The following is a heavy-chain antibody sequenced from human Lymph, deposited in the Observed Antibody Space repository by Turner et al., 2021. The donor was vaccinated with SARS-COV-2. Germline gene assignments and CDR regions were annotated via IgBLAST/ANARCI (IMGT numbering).Heavy chain of an antibody. CDR2: IHHSGNN. CDR1: GGSISSSNW. Sequence: QVQLQESGPGLVTPSWTLSLTCSVSGGSISSSNWWSWVRQPPGKGLEWIGEIHHSGNNNYNPSLKSRVTISGDKAKNQFSRKLSAVTAADTALYYCATKYCSGGSCSYVDYWGQGTMVTVSS. CDR3: ATKYCSGGSCSYVDY. D-gene: IGHD2-15*01. J-gene: IGHJ4*02. V-gene: IGHV4-4*02.